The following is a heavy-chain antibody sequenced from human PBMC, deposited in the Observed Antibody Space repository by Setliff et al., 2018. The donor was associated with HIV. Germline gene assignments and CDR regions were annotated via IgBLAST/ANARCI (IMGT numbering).Heavy chain of an antibody. Sequence: SETLSLTCTVSGGSISSYYWNWIRQPPGKGLEWIGYIYYSGSATYNPSLKSRVTLSIDTSKNQFSLKLSSVTAADTAVYYCARRSGSYHYYFDFWGQGTLVTVSS. V-gene: IGHV4-59*08. CDR3: ARRSGSYHYYFDF. CDR1: GGSISSYY. CDR2: IYYSGSA. D-gene: IGHD1-26*01. J-gene: IGHJ4*02.